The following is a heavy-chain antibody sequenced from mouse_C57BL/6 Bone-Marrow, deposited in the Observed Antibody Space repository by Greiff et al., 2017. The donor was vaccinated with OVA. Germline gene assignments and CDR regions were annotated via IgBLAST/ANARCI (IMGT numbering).Heavy chain of an antibody. CDR2: IDPENGDT. D-gene: IGHD2-4*01. CDR3: TTRDDDGAWFAY. V-gene: IGHV14-4*01. Sequence: VQLQQSGAELVRPGASVKLSCTASGFNIKDDYMHWVKQRPEQGLEWIGWIDPENGDTGYASKLQGKATLTADKSANTAYLQLSILTSEDTAVYYCTTRDDDGAWFAYWGQGTLVTVSA. CDR1: GFNIKDDY. J-gene: IGHJ3*01.